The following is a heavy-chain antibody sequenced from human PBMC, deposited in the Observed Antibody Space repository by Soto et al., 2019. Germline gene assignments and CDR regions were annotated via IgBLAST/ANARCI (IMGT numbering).Heavy chain of an antibody. V-gene: IGHV1-18*04. CDR3: ARDEGIGGFDS. CDR2: LSVYNGVT. D-gene: IGHD3-16*01. J-gene: IGHJ4*02. Sequence: QVQLVQSGDEVKKSGASVKVSCKASGYTFSNYGISWVRQAPGQGLEWMGWLSVYNGVTAYAQNVQGRVTMTIDTPTTTVFTEITGLRSNDTDVYYCARDEGIGGFDSWGQGTLVTVSS. CDR1: GYTFSNYG.